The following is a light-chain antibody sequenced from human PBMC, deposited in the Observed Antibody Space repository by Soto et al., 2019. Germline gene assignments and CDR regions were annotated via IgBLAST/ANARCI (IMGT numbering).Light chain of an antibody. V-gene: IGKV3-20*01. J-gene: IGKJ1*01. CDR3: QQYGSSPT. Sequence: EIVLTQSPGTLSLSPGERATLSCRSSQGFSSNYLAWYQQKPDQAPRLVIYDVSGRATGIPDRFSGSGSGTDFTLTISRLEPEDFAVYYCQQYGSSPTFGQGTKVEIK. CDR1: QGFSSNY. CDR2: DVS.